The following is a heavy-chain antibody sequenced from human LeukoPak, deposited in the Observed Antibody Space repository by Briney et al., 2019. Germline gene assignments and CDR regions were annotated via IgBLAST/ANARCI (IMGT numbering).Heavy chain of an antibody. V-gene: IGHV4-38-2*01. CDR3: ARRGYDFWTDY. Sequence: PSETLSLTCAVSRYSISGGYYWGWIRQPPGKGLEWIGSIYHSGSTYYNPSLKSRVTISVDTSKNQFSLMLSSVTAADTAVYYCARRGYDFWTDYWGQGTLVTVSS. CDR2: IYHSGST. D-gene: IGHD3-3*01. J-gene: IGHJ4*02. CDR1: RYSISGGYY.